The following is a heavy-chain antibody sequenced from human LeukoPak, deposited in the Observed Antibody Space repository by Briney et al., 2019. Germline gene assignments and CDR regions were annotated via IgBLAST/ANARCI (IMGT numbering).Heavy chain of an antibody. D-gene: IGHD2-21*02. Sequence: ASVKVSCKASGYSFTSYGISWVRQAPGQGLEWMGWSSAYNGNTNYAQKLQGRVTMTTDTSTSTAYMELRSLRSDDTAVYYCARGAYCGGDCYWWFDPWGQGTLVTASS. V-gene: IGHV1-18*01. CDR3: ARGAYCGGDCYWWFDP. J-gene: IGHJ5*02. CDR1: GYSFTSYG. CDR2: SSAYNGNT.